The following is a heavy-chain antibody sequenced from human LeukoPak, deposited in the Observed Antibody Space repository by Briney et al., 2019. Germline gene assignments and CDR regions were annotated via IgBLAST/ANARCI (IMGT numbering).Heavy chain of an antibody. V-gene: IGHV3-53*01. CDR3: ARSSRVDRSSSWSYYFDY. D-gene: IGHD6-13*01. Sequence: GGSLRLSCAASGFTVSSNYMSWVRQAPGEGLEWVSIIYSGDNTYYADSVKGRFTLSRDNSKKTFYLQMNSLRAEDTAVYYCARSSRVDRSSSWSYYFDYWGQGTLVTVSS. CDR2: IYSGDNT. J-gene: IGHJ4*02. CDR1: GFTVSSNY.